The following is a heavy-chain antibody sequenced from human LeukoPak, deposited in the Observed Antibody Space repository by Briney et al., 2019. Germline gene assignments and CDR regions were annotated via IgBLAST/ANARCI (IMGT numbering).Heavy chain of an antibody. J-gene: IGHJ4*02. V-gene: IGHV6-1*01. CDR3: ARGGTSGTPFDY. CDR2: TYYRSKWYN. Sequence: SQTLSLTCAISGDSVSSNSAAWHWVRQSPSRGLEWLGRTYYRSKWYNEYAVSVQSRMTINPDTSKNQLSLQLNSVTPEDTAVYYCARGGTSGTPFDYWGQGTLVTVSS. CDR1: GDSVSSNSAA. D-gene: IGHD1/OR15-1a*01.